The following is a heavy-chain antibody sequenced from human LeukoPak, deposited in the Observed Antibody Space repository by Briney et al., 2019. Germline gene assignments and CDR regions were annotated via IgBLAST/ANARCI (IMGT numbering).Heavy chain of an antibody. CDR3: AKDNERGYSYGYPGY. CDR2: ISYDGSNK. V-gene: IGHV3-30*18. CDR1: GFTFSSYG. Sequence: PGGSLILSCAASGFTFSSYGMHWVRQAPGKGLEWVAVISYDGSNKYYADSVKGRFTISRDNSKNTLYLQMNSLRAEDTAVYYCAKDNERGYSYGYPGYWGQGTLVTVSS. D-gene: IGHD5-18*01. J-gene: IGHJ4*02.